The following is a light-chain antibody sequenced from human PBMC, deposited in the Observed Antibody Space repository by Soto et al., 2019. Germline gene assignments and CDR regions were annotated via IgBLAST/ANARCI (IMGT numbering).Light chain of an antibody. CDR3: QQYNNWLHT. CDR2: GAS. J-gene: IGKJ2*01. V-gene: IGKV3-15*01. Sequence: EIVMTQSPATLSVSPGERATLSCRASQSVSSNLAWYQQKPGRAPRLLIYGASTRATGIPARFSGSGSGTEFTLTISSLQSEDFAVYYCQQYNNWLHTFGQGTKLEIK. CDR1: QSVSSN.